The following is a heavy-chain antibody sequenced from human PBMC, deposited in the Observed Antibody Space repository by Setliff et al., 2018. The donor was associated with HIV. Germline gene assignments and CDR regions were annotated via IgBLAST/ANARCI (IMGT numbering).Heavy chain of an antibody. CDR3: ARNHLNYASGNTKTSGAYYFDS. V-gene: IGHV5-51*04. Sequence: GESLKLSCKGSGYSFSTYWIAWVRQMPGRGLEVMGLIYPDDSDARSNPSFQGQVTISADKPISTAYLQWGSLKASDSAIFYCARNHLNYASGNTKTSGAYYFDSWGQGTLVTVSS. D-gene: IGHD3-10*01. CDR1: GYSFSTYW. J-gene: IGHJ4*02. CDR2: IYPDDSDA.